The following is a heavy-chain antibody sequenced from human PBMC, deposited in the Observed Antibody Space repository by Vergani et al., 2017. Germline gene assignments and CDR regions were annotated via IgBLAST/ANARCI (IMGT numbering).Heavy chain of an antibody. Sequence: QVQLQQWGAGLLKPSETLSLTCAVYGGSFSGYYWSWIRQPPGKGLEWIGEINHSGSTNYNPSLKSRVTISVDTSKNQFSLKLSSVTAADTAVYYCETLGYCSGGSCYASWGQGTLVTVSS. CDR3: ETLGYCSGGSCYAS. V-gene: IGHV4-34*01. CDR1: GGSFSGYY. J-gene: IGHJ5*02. D-gene: IGHD2-15*01. CDR2: INHSGST.